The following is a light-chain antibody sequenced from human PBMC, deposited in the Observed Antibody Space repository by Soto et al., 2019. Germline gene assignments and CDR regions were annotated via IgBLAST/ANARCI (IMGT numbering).Light chain of an antibody. J-gene: IGKJ1*01. Sequence: EIVLTQSPGTLSLSPGERATLSCRASQSVSSSYLAWYQQKPGQAPRLLIYGASSRATGIPDRFSGSGSGTYFTLTIVRLEPEDLAVYYCQHYGSTLWTFGQGTKVEIK. CDR2: GAS. V-gene: IGKV3-20*01. CDR1: QSVSSSY. CDR3: QHYGSTLWT.